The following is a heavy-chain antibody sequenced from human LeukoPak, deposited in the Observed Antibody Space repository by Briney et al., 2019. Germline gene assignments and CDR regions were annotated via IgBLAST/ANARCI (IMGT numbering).Heavy chain of an antibody. CDR3: ARLGIAAAGRVYYYYGMDV. V-gene: IGHV4-59*08. J-gene: IGHJ6*02. D-gene: IGHD6-13*01. CDR2: IYYSGST. CDR1: GGSISSYY. Sequence: SETLSLTCTVSGGSISSYYWGWIRQPPGKGLEWIGYIYYSGSTNYNPSLKSRVTISVDTSKNQFSLKLSSVTAADTAVYYCARLGIAAAGRVYYYYGMDVWGQGTTVTVSS.